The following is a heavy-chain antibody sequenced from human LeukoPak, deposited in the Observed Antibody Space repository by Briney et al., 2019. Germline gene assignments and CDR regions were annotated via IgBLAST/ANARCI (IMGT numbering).Heavy chain of an antibody. D-gene: IGHD1-26*01. CDR2: IYYSGST. CDR1: GGSISSYY. CDR3: ARQRWELLRWWFAP. J-gene: IGHJ5*02. V-gene: IGHV4-59*08. Sequence: KPSETLSLTCTVSGGSISSYYWSWIRQPPGKGLEWIGYIYYSGSTNYNPSLKSRVTISVDTSKNQFSLKLSSVTAADTAVYYCARQRWELLRWWFAPWGQGPLVTVSS.